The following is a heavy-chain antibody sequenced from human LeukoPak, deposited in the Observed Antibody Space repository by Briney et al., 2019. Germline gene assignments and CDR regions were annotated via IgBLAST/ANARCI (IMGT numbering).Heavy chain of an antibody. CDR1: GYTFTGYY. V-gene: IGHV1-2*04. CDR3: ARALGYYDSSGWIDY. J-gene: IGHJ4*02. Sequence: ASVKVSCKASGYTFTGYYMHWVRQAPGQGREWMGWINPNSGGTNYEQKFQGWVTMTRDTSISTAYMELSRLRSDDTAVYYCARALGYYDSSGWIDYWGQGTLVTVSS. CDR2: INPNSGGT. D-gene: IGHD3-22*01.